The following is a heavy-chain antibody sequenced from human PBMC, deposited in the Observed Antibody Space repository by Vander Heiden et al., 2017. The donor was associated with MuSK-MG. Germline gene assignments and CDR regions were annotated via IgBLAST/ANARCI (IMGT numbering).Heavy chain of an antibody. D-gene: IGHD1-26*01. CDR1: RFTVSSYI. CDR2: ISSSSSYI. CDR3: ARYPGRYFHY. V-gene: IGHV3-21*01. Sequence: EVQLVETGGGPVKPGGSLGPSSAAGRFTVSSYILTLVRLRPWNGLEWVSSISSSSSYIYYASSVKGRFTISRDNAQNSLYLQMNSLSAADTAVYYCARYPGRYFHYWGQGTLVTVSS. J-gene: IGHJ4*02.